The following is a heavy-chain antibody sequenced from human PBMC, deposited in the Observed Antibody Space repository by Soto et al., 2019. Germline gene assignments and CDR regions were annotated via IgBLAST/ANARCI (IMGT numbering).Heavy chain of an antibody. V-gene: IGHV1-69*13. CDR3: ARDQARVDTAMVTPDAFDI. CDR1: GGTFSSYA. J-gene: IGHJ3*02. Sequence: KAYWASVKVSCKASGGTFSSYAISWVRQAPGQGLEWMGGIIPIFGTANYAQKFQGRVTITADESTSTAYMELSSLRSEDTAVYYCARDQARVDTAMVTPDAFDIWGQGTMVTVSS. CDR2: IIPIFGTA. D-gene: IGHD5-18*01.